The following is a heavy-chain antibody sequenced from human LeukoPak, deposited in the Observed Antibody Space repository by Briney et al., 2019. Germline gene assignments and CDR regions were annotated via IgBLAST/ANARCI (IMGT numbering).Heavy chain of an antibody. V-gene: IGHV4-30-4*01. CDR3: ARDPRRPYYGSGSYYPRDY. D-gene: IGHD3-10*01. Sequence: SQTLSLTCTVSGGSISSGDYCSSWIRQPPGKGLEWIGYIFYSGSTHYNPSLKSRVTISVDTSKNQFSLKMSSVSAAGTAVNYSARDPRRPYYGSGSYYPRDYWGQGTLVTVSS. CDR2: IFYSGST. J-gene: IGHJ4*02. CDR1: GGSISSGDYC.